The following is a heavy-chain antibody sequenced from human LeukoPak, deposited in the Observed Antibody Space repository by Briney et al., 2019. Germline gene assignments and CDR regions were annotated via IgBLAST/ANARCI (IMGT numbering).Heavy chain of an antibody. D-gene: IGHD2-21*02. CDR2: ICYSGST. CDR3: ARDPPVPWLGLQGDAFDI. Sequence: SETLSLTCTVSGGSISSSSYYWGWIRQPPGKGLEWIGSICYSGSTYYNPSLKSRVTISVDTSKNQFSLKLSSVTAADTAVYYCARDPPVPWLGLQGDAFDIWGQGTMVTVSS. J-gene: IGHJ3*02. CDR1: GGSISSSSYY. V-gene: IGHV4-39*07.